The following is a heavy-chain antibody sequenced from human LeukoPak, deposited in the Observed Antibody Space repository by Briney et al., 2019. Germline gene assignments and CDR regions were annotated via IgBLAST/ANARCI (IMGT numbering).Heavy chain of an antibody. J-gene: IGHJ4*02. V-gene: IGHV3-23*01. CDR3: AKQLGYCSDGSCYFPY. Sequence: GGSLRLSCAASGFTFSSSAMSWVRQAPGKGLEWVSAISNNGGYTYYADSVQGRFTVSRDNSKSTLCLQMNSLRAEDTAVYYCAKQLGYCSDGSCYFPYWGQGTLVIVSS. CDR2: ISNNGGYT. D-gene: IGHD2-15*01. CDR1: GFTFSSSA.